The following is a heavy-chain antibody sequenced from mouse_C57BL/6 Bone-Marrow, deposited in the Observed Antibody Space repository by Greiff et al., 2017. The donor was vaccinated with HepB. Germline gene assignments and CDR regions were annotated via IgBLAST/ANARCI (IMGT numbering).Heavy chain of an antibody. CDR1: GYTFTDYE. J-gene: IGHJ2*01. Sequence: VKLMESGAELVRPGASVTLSCKASGYTFTDYEMHWVKQTPVHGLEWIGAIDPENGGTAYNQKFKGKAILTADKSSSTAYMELRSLTSEDSAVYYCTSPTVEATGLDYWGEGTTLAVSS. CDR2: IDPENGGT. CDR3: TSPTVEATGLDY. D-gene: IGHD1-1*01. V-gene: IGHV1-15*01.